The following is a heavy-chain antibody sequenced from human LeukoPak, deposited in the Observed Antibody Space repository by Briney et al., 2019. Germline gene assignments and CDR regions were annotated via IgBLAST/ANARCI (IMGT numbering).Heavy chain of an antibody. CDR2: IGVTGDT. D-gene: IGHD2-15*01. J-gene: IGHJ2*01. V-gene: IGHV3-13*01. Sequence: QAGGSLRLSWAAAGFTFSKDGFHWVRQAPGNGRGWVAAIGVTGDTYYPDSEKGRFTISREDAANSLYLQMRSLGAGDTALYYCTKEFCGSRGVCAGGSYYDFWGRGALVTVSS. CDR3: TKEFCGSRGVCAGGSYYDF. CDR1: GFTFSKDG.